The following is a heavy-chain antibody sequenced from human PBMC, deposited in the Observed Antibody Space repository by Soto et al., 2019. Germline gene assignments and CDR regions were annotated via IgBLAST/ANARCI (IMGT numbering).Heavy chain of an antibody. D-gene: IGHD2-15*01. CDR3: AHWIGCCSGGSCYYYYYYMDV. Sequence: QITLKESGPTLVKPTQTLTLTCTFSGFSLSTSGVGVGWIRQPPGKALEWLALIYWDDDKRYSPSLKSRLTITKDTSKNQVVLTMTNMDPVDTATYYCAHWIGCCSGGSCYYYYYYMDVWGKGTTVTVSS. CDR1: GFSLSTSGVG. V-gene: IGHV2-5*02. J-gene: IGHJ6*03. CDR2: IYWDDDK.